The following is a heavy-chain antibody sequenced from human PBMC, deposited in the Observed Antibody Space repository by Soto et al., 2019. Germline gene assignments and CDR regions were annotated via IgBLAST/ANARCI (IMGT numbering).Heavy chain of an antibody. CDR2: ISSSGGST. CDR3: ARVTDATLNDAFDL. J-gene: IGHJ3*01. D-gene: IGHD2-2*01. Sequence: PEGSLSLSFAASGFIFSRYAMTLDLQAPGKGLEWVSAISSSGGSTYSADFVKGRFTISRDNSRDTLYLQINSLRAEDTALYYCARVTDATLNDAFDLWGQGTMVTVS. V-gene: IGHV3-23*01. CDR1: GFIFSRYA.